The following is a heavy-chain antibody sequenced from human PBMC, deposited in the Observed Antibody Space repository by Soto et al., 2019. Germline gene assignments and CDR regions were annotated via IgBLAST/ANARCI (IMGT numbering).Heavy chain of an antibody. D-gene: IGHD6-13*01. CDR3: AKGAATGGDYFDY. J-gene: IGHJ4*02. V-gene: IGHV3-23*01. Sequence: EVQLLEYGGGLVQPGGSLRLSCAASGFTFSSHAMTWVRQAPGKGLEWVSTISGSGAGTYYADSVKGRFTVSRDNSKNTLYLQMNSLRAEDTAVYYCAKGAATGGDYFDYWGQGTLVTVSS. CDR1: GFTFSSHA. CDR2: ISGSGAGT.